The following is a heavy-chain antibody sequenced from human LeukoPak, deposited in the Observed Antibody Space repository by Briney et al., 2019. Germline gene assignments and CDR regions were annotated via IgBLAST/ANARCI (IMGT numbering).Heavy chain of an antibody. D-gene: IGHD3-22*01. CDR3: ATYYYDSSACND. V-gene: IGHV3-7*05. CDR2: IKEDGREE. Sequence: PGGSLRLSCAASGFSFSNYWMTWVRQAPGKGLEWVASIKEDGREEYYVDSVKGRFTISRDNAKNSLYLQMSSLRAEDTAMYYCATYYYDSSACNDWGQGTLVTVSS. J-gene: IGHJ4*02. CDR1: GFSFSNYW.